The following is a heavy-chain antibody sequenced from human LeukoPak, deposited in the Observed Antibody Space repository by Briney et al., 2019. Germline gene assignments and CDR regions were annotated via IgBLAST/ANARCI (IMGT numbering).Heavy chain of an antibody. Sequence: SETLSLTCAVSGGSISSSNWWSWVRQPPGKGLEWIGEIYHSGSTNYNPSLKSRVTMSVDTSKNQFSLKLSSVTAADTAVYYCARMSSSSWYGYFDYWGQGTLVTVSS. D-gene: IGHD6-13*01. CDR3: ARMSSSSWYGYFDY. CDR2: IYHSGST. CDR1: GGSISSSNW. J-gene: IGHJ4*02. V-gene: IGHV4-4*02.